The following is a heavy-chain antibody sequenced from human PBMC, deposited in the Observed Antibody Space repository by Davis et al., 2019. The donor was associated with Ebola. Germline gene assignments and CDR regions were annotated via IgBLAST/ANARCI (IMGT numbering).Heavy chain of an antibody. J-gene: IGHJ4*02. Sequence: ASVKVSCKASGYTFTSYGISWVRQAPGQGLEWMGWISAYNGNTNYAQKFQGRVTMTRNTSISTAYMELSSLRSEDTAVYYCASKGSGWYISFDYWGQGTLVTVSS. CDR3: ASKGSGWYISFDY. V-gene: IGHV1-18*01. CDR2: ISAYNGNT. CDR1: GYTFTSYG. D-gene: IGHD6-13*01.